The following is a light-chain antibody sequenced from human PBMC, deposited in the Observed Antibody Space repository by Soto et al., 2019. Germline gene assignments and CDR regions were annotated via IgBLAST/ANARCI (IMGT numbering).Light chain of an antibody. CDR2: LGS. CDR3: MQALQTPIT. Sequence: DIVMTQSPLSLPVTPGEPASISCRSSQGLLHSNGYNYLDWYLQKPGQSPQLLIYLGSNRASGVPDRFSGSGSGTDVTLKISRVEAEDVGVYYCMQALQTPITFGQGTRLEIK. J-gene: IGKJ5*01. V-gene: IGKV2-28*01. CDR1: QGLLHSNGYNY.